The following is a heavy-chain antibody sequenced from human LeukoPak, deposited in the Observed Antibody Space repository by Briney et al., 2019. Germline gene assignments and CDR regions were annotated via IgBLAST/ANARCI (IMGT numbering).Heavy chain of an antibody. CDR3: ARGTPTTRDFDY. CDR2: ISSGSNYI. D-gene: IGHD4-11*01. V-gene: IGHV3-21*01. Sequence: GGSLRLSCAASGFTFSSYEMNWVRQAPGKGLEWVSSISSGSNYICYADSVKGRFTISRDNAKNSLYLQMNSPRAEDTAVYFCARGTPTTRDFDYWGQGTLVTVSS. J-gene: IGHJ4*02. CDR1: GFTFSSYE.